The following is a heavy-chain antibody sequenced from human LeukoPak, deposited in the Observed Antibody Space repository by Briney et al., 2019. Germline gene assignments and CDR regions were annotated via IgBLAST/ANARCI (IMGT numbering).Heavy chain of an antibody. CDR1: GGSISSSGYS. J-gene: IGHJ3*02. D-gene: IGHD1-26*01. CDR2: INHSGST. V-gene: IGHV4-34*01. Sequence: SETLSLTCAVPGGSISSSGYSWSWIRQPPGKGLEWIGEINHSGSTSHNPSLKSRVTISVDTSKNQFSLKLSSVTAADTAVYYCARPSYSGSLDAFDIWGQGTMVTVSS. CDR3: ARPSYSGSLDAFDI.